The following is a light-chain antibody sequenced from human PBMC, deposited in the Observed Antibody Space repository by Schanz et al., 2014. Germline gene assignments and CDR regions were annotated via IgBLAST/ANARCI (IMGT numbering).Light chain of an antibody. CDR1: QSVHINY. Sequence: EMVMTQSPATLSVSPGERATLSCRASQSVHINYLAWYQQKPGQAPRLLIYDASNRATGIPARFSGSGSGTDFTLTISSLEPEDFAVYYCQQRSNWPGTFGQGTKVEIK. V-gene: IGKV3-11*01. CDR3: QQRSNWPGT. J-gene: IGKJ1*01. CDR2: DAS.